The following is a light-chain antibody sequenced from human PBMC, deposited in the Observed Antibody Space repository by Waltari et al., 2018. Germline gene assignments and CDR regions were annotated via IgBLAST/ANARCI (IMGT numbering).Light chain of an antibody. Sequence: QSALTQPRSVSGSPGQSVTISCSGTSRDVCVYDFISWYQHHPGTAPKLMIYDLTKRPSGVPDRFSGSKSGNTASLTISGLQAEDEADYYCCSYAGTYFWVFGGGTKLTVL. V-gene: IGLV2-11*01. J-gene: IGLJ3*02. CDR1: SRDVCVYDF. CDR2: DLT. CDR3: CSYAGTYFWV.